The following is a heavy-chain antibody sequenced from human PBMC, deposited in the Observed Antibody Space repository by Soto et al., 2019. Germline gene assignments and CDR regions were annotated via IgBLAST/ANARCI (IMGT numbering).Heavy chain of an antibody. Sequence: PSETLSLTCTVSGGSISSYYWRWIRQPPGKGLEWIGYIYYSGSTNYNPSLKSRVTISVDTSKNQFSLKLSSVTAADTAVYYCARVSGSYPRAYYYYGMDVWGQGTTVTVS. CDR2: IYYSGST. J-gene: IGHJ6*02. D-gene: IGHD1-26*01. CDR1: GGSISSYY. CDR3: ARVSGSYPRAYYYYGMDV. V-gene: IGHV4-59*01.